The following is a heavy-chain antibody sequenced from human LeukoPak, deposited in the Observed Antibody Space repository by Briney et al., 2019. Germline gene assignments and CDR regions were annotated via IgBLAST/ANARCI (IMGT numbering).Heavy chain of an antibody. V-gene: IGHV4-4*07. Sequence: PSETLSLTCTVSGGSISSYYWSWIRQPAGKGLEWIGRIYTSASTNSASTNYNPSLKSRDTISVDKSKNQFSLKLSSVTAADTAVYYCARDGYCSGGSCYSAWFDPWGQGTLVIVSS. J-gene: IGHJ5*02. CDR3: ARDGYCSGGSCYSAWFDP. CDR1: GGSISSYY. D-gene: IGHD2-15*01. CDR2: IYTSASTNSAST.